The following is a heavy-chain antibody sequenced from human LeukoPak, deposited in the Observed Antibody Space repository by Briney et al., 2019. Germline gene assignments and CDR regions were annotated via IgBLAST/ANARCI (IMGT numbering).Heavy chain of an antibody. D-gene: IGHD6-13*01. CDR3: ARHLAAAGTEIDY. Sequence: GESLNISCKASGYSFTNYWIGWVRQVPGKGLEWMGIIYPGDSDTRYSPPFQGHVTISADKSISTTYLQWNSLKASDTAVYYCARHLAAAGTEIDYWGQGTLVTVSS. CDR2: IYPGDSDT. J-gene: IGHJ4*02. V-gene: IGHV5-51*01. CDR1: GYSFTNYW.